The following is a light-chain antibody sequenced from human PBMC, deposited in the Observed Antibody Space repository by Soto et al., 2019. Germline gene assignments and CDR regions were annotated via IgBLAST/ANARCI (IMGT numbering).Light chain of an antibody. J-gene: IGKJ5*01. CDR2: EAS. Sequence: EIVLTQSQATLSLSPGESATLSCLASQSVNNFLPWYQQRPGQAPRLLMYEASNRATGVPARFSGSGSGTDFTLTISRLEPEDFAVYYCQQYGSSPITFGQGTRLEI. CDR1: QSVNNF. V-gene: IGKV3-20*01. CDR3: QQYGSSPIT.